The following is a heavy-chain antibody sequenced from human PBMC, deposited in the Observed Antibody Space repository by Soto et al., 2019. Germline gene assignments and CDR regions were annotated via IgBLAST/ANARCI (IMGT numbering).Heavy chain of an antibody. CDR3: AREPVATAGRTVDY. Sequence: SVKVSCKASGGTFSSYAISWVRQAPGQGLEWMGGIIPIFGTANYAQKFQGRVTITADESTSTAYMELSSLRSEDTAVYYCAREPVATAGRTVDYWGQGTLVTAPQ. V-gene: IGHV1-69*13. CDR1: GGTFSSYA. J-gene: IGHJ4*02. CDR2: IIPIFGTA. D-gene: IGHD5-12*01.